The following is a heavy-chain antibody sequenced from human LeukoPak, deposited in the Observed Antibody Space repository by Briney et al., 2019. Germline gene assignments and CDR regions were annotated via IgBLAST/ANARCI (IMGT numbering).Heavy chain of an antibody. CDR3: ARVARWLQWGDYYYYGMDV. CDR2: IYYSGST. J-gene: IGHJ6*02. Sequence: SQTLSLTCTVSGGSISSGGYYWSWIRQHPGKGLEWIGYIYYSGSTYYNPSLKSRVTISVDTSKNQFSLKLSSVTAAGTAVYYCARVARWLQWGDYYYYGMDVWGQGTTVTVSS. D-gene: IGHD5-12*01. V-gene: IGHV4-31*03. CDR1: GGSISSGGYY.